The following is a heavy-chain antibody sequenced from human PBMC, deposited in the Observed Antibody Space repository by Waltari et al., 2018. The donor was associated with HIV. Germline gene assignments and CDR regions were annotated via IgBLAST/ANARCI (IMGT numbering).Heavy chain of an antibody. CDR3: AKVGLSGRWLLRRPFYFDY. CDR1: GFTFSSYA. D-gene: IGHD3-10*01. J-gene: IGHJ4*02. V-gene: IGHV3-23*01. Sequence: LLESGGNLVQPGGSLTLSCAASGFTFSSYAMAWVRQPPGKGLEWGSAISGSGGDSLFADSVKGRFTISRDASTVDLSLNRVTAEDTAVYYCAKVGLSGRWLLRRPFYFDYWGQGILVTVSS. CDR2: ISGSGGDS.